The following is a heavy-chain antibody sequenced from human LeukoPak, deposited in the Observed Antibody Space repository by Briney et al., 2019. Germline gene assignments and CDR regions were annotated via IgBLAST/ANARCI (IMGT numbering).Heavy chain of an antibody. V-gene: IGHV1-69*06. CDR3: ASDEKHYYDSSGYYLTAPYYFDY. CDR1: GGTFSSYA. CDR2: IIPIFGTA. Sequence: RASVKVSCKASGGTFSSYAISWVRQAPGQGLEWMGGIIPIFGTANYAQKFQGRVTITADKSTSTAYMELSSLRSEDTAVYYCASDEKHYYDSSGYYLTAPYYFDYWGQGTLVTVSS. J-gene: IGHJ4*02. D-gene: IGHD3-22*01.